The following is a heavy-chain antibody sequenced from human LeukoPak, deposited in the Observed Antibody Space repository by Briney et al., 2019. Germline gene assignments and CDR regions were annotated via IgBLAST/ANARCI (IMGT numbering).Heavy chain of an antibody. Sequence: GESLRLSCVASGFSFSTAWMHWARQTPGKGLVWVSHINGDGGAINYADDVKGRFTISRDNAKSTLYLQMNSLRVEDTAVYYCVRDLPRTSGPWGQGTLVTVSS. CDR3: VRDLPRTSGP. CDR2: INGDGGAI. J-gene: IGHJ5*02. CDR1: GFSFSTAW. V-gene: IGHV3-74*01. D-gene: IGHD3-10*01.